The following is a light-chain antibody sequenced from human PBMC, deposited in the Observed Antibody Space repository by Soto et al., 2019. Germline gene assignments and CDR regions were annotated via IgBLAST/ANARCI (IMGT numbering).Light chain of an antibody. CDR2: WAS. Sequence: VVMTQSPDSLAFSLGCRSTIICKSMHSVLYSSNNMNYLALYQQKAGQPPKLLIYWASTRESGVPDRFGGSGSGTEFTLTINSLQAEDVAVYYCQQYYSTPWTFGQGTKVDIK. V-gene: IGKV4-1*01. J-gene: IGKJ1*01. CDR3: QQYYSTPWT. CDR1: HSVLYSSNNMNY.